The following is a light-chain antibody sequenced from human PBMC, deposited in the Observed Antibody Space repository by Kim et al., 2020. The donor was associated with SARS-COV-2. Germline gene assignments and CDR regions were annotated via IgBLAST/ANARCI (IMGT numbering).Light chain of an antibody. CDR2: KDT. J-gene: IGLJ3*02. Sequence: SYELTQPSSVSVSPGQTARITCSGDLLAKKFARWFQQKPDQAPVLVIYKDTERPSGIPERFSGSSSGTTVTLTISGAQVDDEADYYCYSAADSNLVFGGGTQLTVL. CDR3: YSAADSNLV. CDR1: LLAKKF. V-gene: IGLV3-27*01.